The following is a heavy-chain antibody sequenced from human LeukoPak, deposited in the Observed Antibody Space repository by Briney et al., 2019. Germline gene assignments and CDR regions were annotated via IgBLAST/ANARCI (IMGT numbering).Heavy chain of an antibody. D-gene: IGHD2-15*01. J-gene: IGHJ5*02. Sequence: PGGSLRLSCAASGFTFSSYSMNWVRQAPGKGLEWVSSISSSSSYIYYADSVKGRFTISRDNAKNSLYLQMNSLRAEDTAVYYCARGSVVVVAAHRGTNWFDPWGQGTLVTVSS. CDR3: ARGSVVVVAAHRGTNWFDP. CDR2: ISSSSSYI. CDR1: GFTFSSYS. V-gene: IGHV3-21*01.